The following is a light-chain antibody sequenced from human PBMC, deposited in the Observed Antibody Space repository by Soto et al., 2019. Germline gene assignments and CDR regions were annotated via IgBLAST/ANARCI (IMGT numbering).Light chain of an antibody. CDR1: ISDVGGYNL. CDR2: EGS. CDR3: CSYAGSSTWV. Sequence: QSALTQPASVSGSPGQSITISCTGTISDVGGYNLVSWYQHHPGKAPKLMIYEGSKRPSGVSNRFSGSKSGNTASLTISGLQAEDEDDYYCCSYAGSSTWVFGGGTKLTV. J-gene: IGLJ3*02. V-gene: IGLV2-23*01.